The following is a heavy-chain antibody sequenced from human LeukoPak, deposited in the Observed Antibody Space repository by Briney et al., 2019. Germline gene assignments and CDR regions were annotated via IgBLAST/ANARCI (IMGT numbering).Heavy chain of an antibody. CDR1: GFNFGVVA. V-gene: IGHV3-49*03. CDR3: ARERAGDVDY. J-gene: IGHJ4*02. Sequence: GGSLRLSCATSGFNFGVVAMDWIRQAPGKGLEWVGFIRHREYGGTAEYAASVNGRFAISRDDSKSIVYLQMNDLRTEDTGVYYSARERAGDVDYWGLGTLVTVSS. CDR2: IRHREYGGTA.